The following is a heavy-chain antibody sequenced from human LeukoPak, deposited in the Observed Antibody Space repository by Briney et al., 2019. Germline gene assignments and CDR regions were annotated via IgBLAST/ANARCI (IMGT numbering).Heavy chain of an antibody. V-gene: IGHV4-30-4*01. J-gene: IGHJ4*02. CDR1: GGSINSVDYY. CDR3: AREAQGLRQTY. CDR2: IFYLGRT. D-gene: IGHD6-25*01. Sequence: SETLSLTCSVSGGSINSVDYYWTWIRQTPGKGLEWLGHIFYLGRTDYNPSLTSRLTISIDTSQSQFSLKLTSVTAADTAVYYCAREAQGLRQTYWGQGILVTVSS.